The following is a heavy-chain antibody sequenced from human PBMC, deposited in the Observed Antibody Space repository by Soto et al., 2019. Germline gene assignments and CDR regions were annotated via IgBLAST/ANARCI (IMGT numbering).Heavy chain of an antibody. V-gene: IGHV3-23*01. CDR2: ISGSGGST. D-gene: IGHD3-3*01. CDR3: ARDRGEVKRFPGTLDYYYYMDV. Sequence: GGSLRLSCAASGFTFSSYAMSWVRQAPGKGLEWVSAISGSGGSTYYADSVKGRFTISRDNSKNTLYLQMNSLRAEDTAVYYCARDRGEVKRFPGTLDYYYYMDVWGKGTTVTVS. CDR1: GFTFSSYA. J-gene: IGHJ6*03.